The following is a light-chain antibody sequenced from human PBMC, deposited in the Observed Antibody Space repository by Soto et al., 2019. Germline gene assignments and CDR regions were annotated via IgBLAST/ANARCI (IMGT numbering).Light chain of an antibody. J-gene: IGKJ1*01. CDR2: GAS. Sequence: IVMPQSPATLSVSPGERATLSCRASQSVSNNYLAWYQQKPGQAPRLLIYGASNRATGIPDRFSGSGSGTDFTLTISSLQSEDFAVYYCQQYNNWPRTFGQGTKVDIK. V-gene: IGKV3D-15*01. CDR1: QSVSNN. CDR3: QQYNNWPRT.